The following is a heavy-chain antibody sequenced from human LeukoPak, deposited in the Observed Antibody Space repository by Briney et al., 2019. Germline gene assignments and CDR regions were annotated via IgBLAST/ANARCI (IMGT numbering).Heavy chain of an antibody. Sequence: SETLSLTCAVYGASPSGYYSGWDSHPPGGWRWWIGSILSIVGANYNTSLKSRATISVDTSKKQSSLKLSCVTASHTAGSYCAGDYDNLPGYHYDVGWFDPWGQGTLVTVSS. CDR1: GASPSGYY. V-gene: IGHV4-34*12. CDR3: AGDYDNLPGYHYDVGWFDP. D-gene: IGHD3-9*01. CDR2: ILSIVGA. J-gene: IGHJ5*02.